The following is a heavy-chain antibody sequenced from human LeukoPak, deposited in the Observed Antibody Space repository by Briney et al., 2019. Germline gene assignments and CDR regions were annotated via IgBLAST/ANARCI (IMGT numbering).Heavy chain of an antibody. D-gene: IGHD3-10*01. V-gene: IGHV3-23*01. CDR3: AKDRWYYGSGTPPNY. Sequence: PGGSLRLSCAASGFTFSSYAMSWVRQAPGKGREWVSAISGSGGSTYYADSVKGRFTISRDNSKNTLYLQMNSLRAEDTAVYYCAKDRWYYGSGTPPNYWGQGTLVTVSS. J-gene: IGHJ4*02. CDR1: GFTFSSYA. CDR2: ISGSGGST.